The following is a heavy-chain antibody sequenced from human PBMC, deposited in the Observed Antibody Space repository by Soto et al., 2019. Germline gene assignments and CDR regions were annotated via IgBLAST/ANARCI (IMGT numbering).Heavy chain of an antibody. D-gene: IGHD3-22*01. Sequence: ASVKVSCKASGYTFTSYGISWVRQAPGQGLEWMGWISAYNGNTNYAQKLQGRVTMTTDTSTSTAYMELRSLRSDDTAVYYCARDLITLSDSSGYYRVWGQGTLVTVSS. J-gene: IGHJ4*02. CDR2: ISAYNGNT. CDR3: ARDLITLSDSSGYYRV. CDR1: GYTFTSYG. V-gene: IGHV1-18*01.